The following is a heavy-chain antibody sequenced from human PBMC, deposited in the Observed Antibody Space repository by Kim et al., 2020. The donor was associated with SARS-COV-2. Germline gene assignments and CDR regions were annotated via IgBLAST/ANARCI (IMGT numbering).Heavy chain of an antibody. V-gene: IGHV1-69*13. CDR1: GGTFSSYV. CDR2: IIPIFETA. J-gene: IGHJ1*01. Sequence: SVKVSCKASGGTFSSYVISWVRQAPGQGLEWMGGIIPIFETANYAQKFQGRVTITADEFTNTAYMELSSLRSEDTAVYYCATPPSGYYQPEYFQHWGQGTLVTVSS. CDR3: ATPPSGYYQPEYFQH. D-gene: IGHD3-22*01.